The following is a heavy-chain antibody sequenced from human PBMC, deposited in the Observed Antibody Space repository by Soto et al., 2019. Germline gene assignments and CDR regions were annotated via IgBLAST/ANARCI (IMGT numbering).Heavy chain of an antibody. V-gene: IGHV4-31*03. CDR3: ARSSVMADTRMQDV. D-gene: IGHD2-21*01. CDR2: IYYSGST. CDR1: GGSISSGGYY. J-gene: IGHJ6*02. Sequence: SETLSLTCTVSGGSISSGGYYWSWIRQHPGKGLEWIGYIYYSGSTYYNPSLKSRVTISVDTSKNQFSLKLSSVTAADTAVYYCARSSVMADTRMQDVWGQGTTVTVSS.